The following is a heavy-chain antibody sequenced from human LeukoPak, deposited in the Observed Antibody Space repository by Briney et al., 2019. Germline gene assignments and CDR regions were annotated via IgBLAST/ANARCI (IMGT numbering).Heavy chain of an antibody. CDR1: GGTFGSYA. V-gene: IGHV1-69*06. CDR3: ARDYDRRLLLWFGESHFDY. Sequence: GASVKVSCKASGGTFGSYAISWVRQAPGQGLEWMGGIIPIFGTANYAQKFQGRVTITADKSTSTAYMELSSLRSEDTAVYYCARDYDRRLLLWFGESHFDYWGQGTLVTVSS. J-gene: IGHJ4*02. CDR2: IIPIFGTA. D-gene: IGHD3-10*01.